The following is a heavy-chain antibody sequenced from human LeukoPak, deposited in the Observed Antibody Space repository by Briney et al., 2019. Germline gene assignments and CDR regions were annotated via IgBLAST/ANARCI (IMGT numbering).Heavy chain of an antibody. CDR3: ARADSSSWDYYYYGMDV. J-gene: IGHJ6*02. Sequence: GGSLRLSCAASGFTFSSYSMNWVRQAPGKGLEWVSYISSSSSTIYYADSVKGRFTISRDNAKNSLYLQMNSLRAEDTAVYYCARADSSSWDYYYYGMDVWGQGTTVTVSS. CDR1: GFTFSSYS. V-gene: IGHV3-48*04. D-gene: IGHD6-13*01. CDR2: ISSSSSTI.